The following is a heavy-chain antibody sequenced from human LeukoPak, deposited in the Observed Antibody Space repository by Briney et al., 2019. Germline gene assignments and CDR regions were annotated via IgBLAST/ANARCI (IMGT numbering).Heavy chain of an antibody. Sequence: SVKVSCKASGYTFTGYYMHWVRQAPGQGLEWMGWINPNSGGTNYAQKFQGRVTMTRDTSISTAYMELSRLRSDDTAVYYCARAFQSLGGLSLPDYWGQGTLVTVSS. CDR2: INPNSGGT. V-gene: IGHV1-2*02. CDR3: ARAFQSLGGLSLPDY. CDR1: GYTFTGYY. D-gene: IGHD3-16*02. J-gene: IGHJ4*02.